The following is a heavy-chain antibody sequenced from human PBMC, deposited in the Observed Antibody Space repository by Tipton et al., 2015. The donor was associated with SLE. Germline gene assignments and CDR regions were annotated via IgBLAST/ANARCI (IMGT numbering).Heavy chain of an antibody. V-gene: IGHV4-59*13. J-gene: IGHJ6*02. CDR2: IYDSGNT. D-gene: IGHD2-21*02. CDR3: ARGMVTWRAAIMGVDV. CDR1: SGSITNYY. Sequence: TLSLTCTVSSGSITNYYWSWIRQPPGKGLEWLGYIYDSGNTFYNPSLKSRLTMSVDTSKNQFSVTLSSVSAADTAVYFCARGMVTWRAAIMGVDVWGPGTTVNVSS.